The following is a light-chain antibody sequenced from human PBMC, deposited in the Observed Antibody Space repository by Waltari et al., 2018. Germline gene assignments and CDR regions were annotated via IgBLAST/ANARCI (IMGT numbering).Light chain of an antibody. Sequence: EIVLTQSPGTLSLSPGERATLSCTASQSVSSSYLAWYQQKPGQGPRLLIYGASIRATGIPDRFTGSGSGTDFALTISRLEPEDFAVYYCQQYATSALTFGGGTKVEIK. CDR1: QSVSSSY. CDR2: GAS. V-gene: IGKV3-20*01. J-gene: IGKJ4*01. CDR3: QQYATSALT.